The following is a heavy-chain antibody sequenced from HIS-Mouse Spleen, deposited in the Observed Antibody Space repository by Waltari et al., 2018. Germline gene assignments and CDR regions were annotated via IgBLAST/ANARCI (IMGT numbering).Heavy chain of an antibody. J-gene: IGHJ3*02. CDR2: IYYSGST. V-gene: IGHV4-39*07. Sequence: QLQLQESGPGLVKPSETLSLTCTVSGGSISSSSYYWGWIRQPPGKGLEWIGSIYYSGSTYYNPSLKSRVTISVDTSKNQFSLKLSSVTAADTAVYYCATEANRGSSWYSAFDIWGQGTMVTVSS. CDR1: GGSISSSSYY. CDR3: ATEANRGSSWYSAFDI. D-gene: IGHD6-13*01.